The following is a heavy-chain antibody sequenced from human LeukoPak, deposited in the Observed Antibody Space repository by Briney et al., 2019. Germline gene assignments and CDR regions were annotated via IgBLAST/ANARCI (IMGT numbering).Heavy chain of an antibody. D-gene: IGHD3-22*01. V-gene: IGHV4-34*01. CDR1: GGSFSGYY. Sequence: SETLSLTCAVYGGSFSGYYWSWIRQPPGKGLEWIGEINHSGSTNYNPSLKSRVTISVDTSKNQFSLKLSSVTAADTAVYYCARGSSGYYFTTVDYWGQGTLVTVSS. CDR3: ARGSSGYYFTTVDY. CDR2: INHSGST. J-gene: IGHJ4*02.